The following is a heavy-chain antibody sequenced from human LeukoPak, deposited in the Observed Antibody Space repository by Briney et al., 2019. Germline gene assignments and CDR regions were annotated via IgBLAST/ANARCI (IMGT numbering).Heavy chain of an antibody. D-gene: IGHD3-22*01. J-gene: IGHJ4*02. CDR2: IWYDGSNK. CDR1: GFTFSSYG. V-gene: IGHV3-33*01. CDR3: ARALFNYDSSGLNY. Sequence: GGSLRLSCAASGFTFSSYGMHWVRQAPGRGLEWVALIWYDGSNKYYADSVKGRFTISRDNSKNTLYLQMNSPRAEDTAVYYCARALFNYDSSGLNYWGQGTLVTVSS.